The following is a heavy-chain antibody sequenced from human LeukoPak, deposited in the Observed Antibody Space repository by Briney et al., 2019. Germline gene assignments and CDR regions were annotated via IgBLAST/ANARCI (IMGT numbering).Heavy chain of an antibody. CDR3: ARRAPYSYEWSTLDY. D-gene: IGHD5-18*01. J-gene: IGHJ4*02. V-gene: IGHV4-59*08. CDR1: GGSISSYY. CDR2: IYYSGST. Sequence: SETLSLTCTVFGGSISSYYWSWIRQPPGKGLEWIGYIYYSGSTNYNPSLKSRVTISVDTSKNQFSLKLSSVTAADTAVYYCARRAPYSYEWSTLDYWGQGTLVTVSS.